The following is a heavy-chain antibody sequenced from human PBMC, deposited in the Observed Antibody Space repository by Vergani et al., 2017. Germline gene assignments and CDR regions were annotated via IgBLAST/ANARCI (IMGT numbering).Heavy chain of an antibody. Sequence: EVQLVQSGADVKKPGESLKISCKGSGYSFTSYWIGWVRQMPGEGLEWMGIIYPGDSDTRYSPYFQGQVTISADKSISTAYLQWSSLKASDTAMYYCARRVVPAATGGAFDIWGQGTMVTVSS. CDR1: GYSFTSYW. CDR2: IYPGDSDT. CDR3: ARRVVPAATGGAFDI. V-gene: IGHV5-51*03. D-gene: IGHD2-2*01. J-gene: IGHJ3*02.